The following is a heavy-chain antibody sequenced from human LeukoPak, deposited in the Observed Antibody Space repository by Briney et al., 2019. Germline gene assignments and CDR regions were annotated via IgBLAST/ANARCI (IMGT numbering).Heavy chain of an antibody. CDR1: TFTFSTYW. CDR2: INGDGSTT. Sequence: GGSLRLSCEASTFTFSTYWMHWVRQAPGKGLVWVSYINGDGSTTNYADSVKGRLTISRDNAKNSLYLQMNSLRAEDTAVYYCASGPRLWFGESYYYYGMDVWGQGTTVTASS. CDR3: ASGPRLWFGESYYYYGMDV. J-gene: IGHJ6*02. D-gene: IGHD3-10*01. V-gene: IGHV3-74*01.